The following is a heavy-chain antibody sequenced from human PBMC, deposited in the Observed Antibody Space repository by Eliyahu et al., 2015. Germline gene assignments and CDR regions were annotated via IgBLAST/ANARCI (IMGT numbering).Heavy chain of an antibody. CDR1: GFTFANYA. Sequence: EVKLLESGGGLVQPGGSLRLSCAASGFTFANYAMTWVRQAPGKGLEWVSTLSATGGTTYYSDSVKGRFTISRDNSQNTLYLQMNSLRAEDTAVYYCATYCATAACYPDSRTFDYWGQGTLVTVSS. CDR3: ATYCATAACYPDSRTFDY. CDR2: LSATGGTT. V-gene: IGHV3-23*01. J-gene: IGHJ4*02. D-gene: IGHD2-21*01.